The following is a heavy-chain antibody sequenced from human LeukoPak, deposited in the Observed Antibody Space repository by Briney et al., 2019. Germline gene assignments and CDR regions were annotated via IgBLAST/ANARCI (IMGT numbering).Heavy chain of an antibody. J-gene: IGHJ4*02. CDR3: ARIGTTIAAGTADY. D-gene: IGHD6-13*01. CDR2: ISGSGGAR. V-gene: IGHV3-11*01. CDR1: GFNFRDYY. Sequence: GGSLRLSCAASGFNFRDYYMGWIRQAPGKRLEWISYISGSGGARPYADSVKGRFIVSRDNAIDSLYLQMDNLGVVDMAVYYCARIGTTIAAGTADYWGQGTQVTVSS.